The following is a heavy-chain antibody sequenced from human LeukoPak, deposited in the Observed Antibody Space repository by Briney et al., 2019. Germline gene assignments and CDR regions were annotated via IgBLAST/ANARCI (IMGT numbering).Heavy chain of an antibody. D-gene: IGHD1-26*01. J-gene: IGHJ4*02. Sequence: GGSLRLSCAASGFAFNTYSMNWVRQAPGKGLEWVSGISWNSGTIAYADSVKGRFTISRDNAKNSLYLQMNSLRTEDMALYYCAKALGATLPYYFDYWGQGTLVTVSS. V-gene: IGHV3-9*03. CDR1: GFAFNTYS. CDR2: ISWNSGTI. CDR3: AKALGATLPYYFDY.